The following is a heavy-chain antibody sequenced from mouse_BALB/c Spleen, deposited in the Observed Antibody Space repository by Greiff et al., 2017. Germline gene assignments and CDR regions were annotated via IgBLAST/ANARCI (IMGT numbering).Heavy chain of an antibody. Sequence: VQLQQSGTVLARPGASVKMSCKASGYTFTSYWMHWVKQRPGQGLEWIGYINPSTGYTEYNQKFKDKATLTADKSSSTAYMQLSSLTSEDSAVYYCARSRGGQIDYWGQGTTLTVSS. CDR2: INPSTGYT. CDR3: ARSRGGQIDY. V-gene: IGHV1-4*01. J-gene: IGHJ2*01. CDR1: GYTFTSYW. D-gene: IGHD3-3*01.